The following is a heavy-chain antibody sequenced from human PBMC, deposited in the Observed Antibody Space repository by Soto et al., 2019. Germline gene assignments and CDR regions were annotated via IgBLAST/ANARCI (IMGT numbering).Heavy chain of an antibody. CDR1: GYTFTSYG. CDR2: ISAYNGNT. Sequence: EASVKVSCKASGYTFTSYGISWVRQAPGQGLEWMGWISAYNGNTNYAQKLQGRVTMTTDTSTSTAYMELRSLRSDDTAVYYCAREVVVAATLYYYYGMDVWGQGTTVTVSS. V-gene: IGHV1-18*04. J-gene: IGHJ6*02. D-gene: IGHD2-15*01. CDR3: AREVVVAATLYYYYGMDV.